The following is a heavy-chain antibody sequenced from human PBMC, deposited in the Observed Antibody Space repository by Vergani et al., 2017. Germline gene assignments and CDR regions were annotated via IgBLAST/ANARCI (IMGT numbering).Heavy chain of an antibody. J-gene: IGHJ6*02. CDR2: ISAYNGNT. D-gene: IGHD1-26*01. CDR3: AKDRATYYYYYGMDV. CDR1: GYTFTSYG. Sequence: QVQLVQSGAEVKKPGASVKVSCKASGYTFTSYGISWVRQAPGQGLEWMGWISAYNGNTNYAQKLQGRVTMTTDTSTSTAYMELRSLRSDDTAVYYCAKDRATYYYYYGMDVWGQGTTVTVSS. V-gene: IGHV1-18*01.